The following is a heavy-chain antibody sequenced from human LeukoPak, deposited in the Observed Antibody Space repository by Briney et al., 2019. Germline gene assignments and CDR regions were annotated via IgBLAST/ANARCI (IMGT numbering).Heavy chain of an antibody. CDR3: AATSVYYDFWSGYSGHYYYMDV. CDR1: GFTFTSSA. V-gene: IGHV1-58*02. CDR2: IVVGSGNT. D-gene: IGHD3-3*01. J-gene: IGHJ6*03. Sequence: ASVKVSCKASGFTFTSSAMQWVRQARGQRLEWIGWIVVGSGNTNYAQKFQERVTITRDMSTSTAYMELSSPRSEDTAVYYCAATSVYYDFWSGYSGHYYYMDVWGKGTTVTVSS.